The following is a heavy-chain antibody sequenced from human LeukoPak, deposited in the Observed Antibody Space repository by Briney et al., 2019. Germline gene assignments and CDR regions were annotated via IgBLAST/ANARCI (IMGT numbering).Heavy chain of an antibody. Sequence: GGSLGLSCAASGFTFSSYSMNWVRQAPGKGLEWVSSISSSSSYIYYVVSVKGRFTISRDNAKNSLYLQMNSLRAEDTAVYYCARATPRSQDPWGQGTLVTVSS. V-gene: IGHV3-21*01. CDR3: ARATPRSQDP. J-gene: IGHJ5*02. CDR2: ISSSSSYI. CDR1: GFTFSSYS.